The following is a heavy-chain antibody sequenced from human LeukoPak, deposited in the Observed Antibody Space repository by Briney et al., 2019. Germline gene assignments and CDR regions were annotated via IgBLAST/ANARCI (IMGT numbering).Heavy chain of an antibody. CDR3: ARARVGATIDDAFDI. D-gene: IGHD1-26*01. CDR2: TRNKANSYTT. CDR1: GFTFSDHY. V-gene: IGHV3-72*01. Sequence: GGSLRLSCAASGFTFSDHYMDWVRQAPGKGLEWVGRTRNKANSYTTEYAASVKGRFTISRDDSKNSLYLQMNSLRAEDTAVYYCARARVGATIDDAFDIWGQGTMVTVSS. J-gene: IGHJ3*02.